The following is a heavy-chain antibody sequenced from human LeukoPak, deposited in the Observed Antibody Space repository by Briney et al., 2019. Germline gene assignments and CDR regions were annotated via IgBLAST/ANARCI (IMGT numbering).Heavy chain of an antibody. Sequence: PGGSLRLSCAASGFTFSSYGMHWVRQAPGKGLEWVAVISYDGSNKYYADSVKGRFTISRDNSKNTLYLQMNSLRAEDTAVYYCAKDRDYGGYGPNWFDPWGQGTLVTVSS. CDR3: AKDRDYGGYGPNWFDP. D-gene: IGHD4-17*01. CDR1: GFTFSSYG. V-gene: IGHV3-30*18. CDR2: ISYDGSNK. J-gene: IGHJ5*02.